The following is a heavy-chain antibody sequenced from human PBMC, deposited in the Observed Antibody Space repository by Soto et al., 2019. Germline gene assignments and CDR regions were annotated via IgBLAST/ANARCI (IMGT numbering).Heavy chain of an antibody. Sequence: QVQLQESGPGLVKPSETLSLTCTVSGGSISSYYWSWIRQPPGKGLEWIGYIYYSGSTNYNPSLKSRVTISVDTSKNQFSLKLSSVTAADTAVYYCARGEEWELENPPAFDIWGQGTMVTVSS. J-gene: IGHJ3*02. D-gene: IGHD1-26*01. CDR2: IYYSGST. V-gene: IGHV4-59*01. CDR1: GGSISSYY. CDR3: ARGEEWELENPPAFDI.